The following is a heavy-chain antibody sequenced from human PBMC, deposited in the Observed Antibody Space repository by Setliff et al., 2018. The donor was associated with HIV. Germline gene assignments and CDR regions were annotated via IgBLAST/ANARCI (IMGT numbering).Heavy chain of an antibody. CDR3: TKPTTVVTSYYFDS. J-gene: IGHJ4*02. CDR1: GFTFSSYA. Sequence: GGSLRLSCAASGFTFSSYAMSWVRQAPGKGLEWVSLIYSGGSSTYYADSVKGRFTISRDNSKNMLYLQMNSLRTEDTAVYYCTKPTTVVTSYYFDSWGQGTQVTVSS. D-gene: IGHD4-17*01. V-gene: IGHV3-23*03. CDR2: IYSGGSST.